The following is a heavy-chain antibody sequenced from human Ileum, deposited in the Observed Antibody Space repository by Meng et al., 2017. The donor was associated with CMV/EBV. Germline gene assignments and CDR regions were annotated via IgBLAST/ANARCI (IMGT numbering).Heavy chain of an antibody. V-gene: IGHV3-30*02. CDR3: AKDRWELYSSLSMDY. Sequence: GGSLRLSCAASGFTFSSYGMHWVRQAPGKGLEWVAFIRYDGSNKYYADSVKGRFTISRDNSKNTLYLQMNSLRAEDTAVYYCAKDRWELYSSLSMDYWGQGTLVTVSS. CDR1: GFTFSSYG. D-gene: IGHD6-6*01. J-gene: IGHJ4*02. CDR2: IRYDGSNK.